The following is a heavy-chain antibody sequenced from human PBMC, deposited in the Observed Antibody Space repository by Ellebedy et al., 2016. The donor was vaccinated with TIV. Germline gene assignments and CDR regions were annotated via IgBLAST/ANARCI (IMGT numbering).Heavy chain of an antibody. Sequence: GESLKISCAASGITVSHNYMTWVRQAPGRGLEWVSLIYSAGSTFYADSVKGRFTISRDTYKDTLYLQMNRLRPEDTAVYYCARVMAEYHSQYGVDIWGQGTTVTVSS. CDR3: ARVMAEYHSQYGVDI. CDR1: GITVSHNY. D-gene: IGHD2-8*01. J-gene: IGHJ6*02. CDR2: IYSAGST. V-gene: IGHV3-53*01.